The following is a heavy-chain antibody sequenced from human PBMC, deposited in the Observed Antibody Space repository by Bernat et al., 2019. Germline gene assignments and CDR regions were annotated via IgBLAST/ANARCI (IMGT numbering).Heavy chain of an antibody. CDR1: GGPISSFY. D-gene: IGHD3-22*01. CDR2: IYSSGST. J-gene: IGHJ4*02. CDR3: AATTKWLAFDH. Sequence: QVQLQESGPGLVKPSETLSLTCTVSGGPISSFYWSWIRQPPGKGLEWIANIYSSGSTNYNPSLKSRVTISIDTSKNQFSLKLSSVTAADTAVYYCAATTKWLAFDHWAQGTLVTVSS. V-gene: IGHV4-59*08.